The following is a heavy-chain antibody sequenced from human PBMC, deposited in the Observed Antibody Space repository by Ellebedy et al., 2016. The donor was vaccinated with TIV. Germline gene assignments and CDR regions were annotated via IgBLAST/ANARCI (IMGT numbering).Heavy chain of an antibody. CDR2: ISSSSSYI. CDR3: ARQSQKMATIPGDLGY. Sequence: GESLKISCAASGFTFSSYSMNWVRQAPGKGLEWFSSISSSSSYIYYADSVKGRFTISRDNAKNSLYLQMNSLRAEDTAVYYCARQSQKMATIPGDLGYWGQGTLVTVSS. J-gene: IGHJ4*02. CDR1: GFTFSSYS. V-gene: IGHV3-21*01. D-gene: IGHD5-24*01.